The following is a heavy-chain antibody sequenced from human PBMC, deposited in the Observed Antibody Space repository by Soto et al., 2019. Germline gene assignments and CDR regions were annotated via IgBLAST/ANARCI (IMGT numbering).Heavy chain of an antibody. D-gene: IGHD6-13*01. Sequence: QVQLVQSGAEVKKPGASVKVSCKASGYTFTSYDINWVRQATGQGLEWMGWMNPNSGNTGYAQKFQGRVTMTRNTSISTAYMELSSLRSEDTTVYFCARERSAAGTGWFDPWGQGTLVTVSS. J-gene: IGHJ5*02. CDR3: ARERSAAGTGWFDP. CDR2: MNPNSGNT. CDR1: GYTFTSYD. V-gene: IGHV1-8*01.